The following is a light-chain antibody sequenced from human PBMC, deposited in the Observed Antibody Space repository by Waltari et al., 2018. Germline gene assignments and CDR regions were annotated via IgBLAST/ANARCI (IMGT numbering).Light chain of an antibody. CDR2: DVS. J-gene: IGLJ2*01. CDR3: CSYAGSSTFAV. Sequence: QSALTQPASVSGSPGQSITISCTGTSSVVGGYNYVSWYQQHPGKAPKLMIYDVSKRPSGVSNRFSGSKSGNTASLTISGLQAGDEADYYCCSYAGSSTFAVFGGGTKLTDL. CDR1: SSVVGGYNY. V-gene: IGLV2-23*02.